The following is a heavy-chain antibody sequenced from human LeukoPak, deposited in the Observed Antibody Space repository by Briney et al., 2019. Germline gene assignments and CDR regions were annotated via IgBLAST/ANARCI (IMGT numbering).Heavy chain of an antibody. V-gene: IGHV3-23*01. Sequence: GGSLRLSCAASGFTFRSYAMSWVRQAPGKGLEWVSGVSGGGFDTYYTDSVKGRFTISRDNSKNMVYLQMNSLRAEDTAVYYCTRRAGGNLYDLDNWGQGTLVTVSS. CDR3: TRRAGGNLYDLDN. D-gene: IGHD2-8*02. CDR2: VSGGGFDT. J-gene: IGHJ4*02. CDR1: GFTFRSYA.